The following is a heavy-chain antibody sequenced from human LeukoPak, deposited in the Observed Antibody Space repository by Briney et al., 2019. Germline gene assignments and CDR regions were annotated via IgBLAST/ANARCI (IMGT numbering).Heavy chain of an antibody. CDR2: ISAYNGNT. V-gene: IGHV1-18*01. CDR1: GYTFTSYG. CDR3: ARVDDSSGYYYIRSPDFDY. J-gene: IGHJ4*02. D-gene: IGHD3-22*01. Sequence: VASVKVSCKASGYTFTSYGISWVRQAPGQGLEWMGWISAYNGNTNYAQRVQGRVTMTTDTSTSTAYMELRSLRSDDTAVYYCARVDDSSGYYYIRSPDFDYWGQGTLVTVSS.